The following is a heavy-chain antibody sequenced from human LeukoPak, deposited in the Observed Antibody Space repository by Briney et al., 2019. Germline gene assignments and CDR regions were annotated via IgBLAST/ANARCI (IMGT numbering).Heavy chain of an antibody. D-gene: IGHD3-22*01. Sequence: GGSLRLSCAASRFTFSSYAMSWVRQAPGKGLEWVSAISGSGGSTYYADSVKGRFTISRDNSKNTLYLQMNSLRAEDTAVYYCAKDEHNYYDSSGGFDYWGQGTLVTVSS. CDR1: RFTFSSYA. CDR2: ISGSGGST. J-gene: IGHJ4*02. V-gene: IGHV3-23*01. CDR3: AKDEHNYYDSSGGFDY.